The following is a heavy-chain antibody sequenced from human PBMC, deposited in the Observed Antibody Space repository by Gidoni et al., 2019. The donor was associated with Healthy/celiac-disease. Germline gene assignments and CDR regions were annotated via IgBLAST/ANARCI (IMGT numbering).Heavy chain of an antibody. Sequence: QVQLVESGGGVVQPGRSLRLSCAASGFTFSSYAMHWVRQAPGKGLEWVEVISYDGRNKYYADSVKGRFNISRDNSKNTLYLQMNSLRAEDTAVYYCARDGSGLMDVWGQGTTVTVSS. CDR3: ARDGSGLMDV. D-gene: IGHD3-10*01. CDR1: GFTFSSYA. V-gene: IGHV3-30*04. J-gene: IGHJ6*02. CDR2: ISYDGRNK.